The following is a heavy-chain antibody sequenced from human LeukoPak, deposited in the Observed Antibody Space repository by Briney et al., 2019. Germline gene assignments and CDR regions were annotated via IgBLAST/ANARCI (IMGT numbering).Heavy chain of an antibody. CDR3: ARDRNPYYDGSGYGYC. CDR2: ISAYNGKT. Sequence: ASVKVSCKASGGTFSKYTISWVRQRPGQGLEWMAWISAYNGKTNYAQKLRGRVTMTTDTSTSTAYMELRSLRSDDTAIYYCARDRNPYYDGSGYGYCWGQGTLVTVSS. V-gene: IGHV1-18*01. CDR1: GGTFSKYT. D-gene: IGHD3-22*01. J-gene: IGHJ4*02.